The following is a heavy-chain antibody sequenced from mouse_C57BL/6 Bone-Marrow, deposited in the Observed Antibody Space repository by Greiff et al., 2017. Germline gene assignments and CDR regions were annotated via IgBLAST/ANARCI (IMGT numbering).Heavy chain of an antibody. J-gene: IGHJ2*01. CDR3: AREGLYGY. V-gene: IGHV5-4*01. Sequence: EVKLMESGGGLVKPGGSLKLSCAASGFTFSSYALSWVRQTPEKGLEWVATISDGGSYTYYPDNVKGRFTISRDNAKNNLYLQMSHLKSEDTAMYYCAREGLYGYWGQGTTLTVSS. CDR1: GFTFSSYA. D-gene: IGHD2-12*01. CDR2: ISDGGSYT.